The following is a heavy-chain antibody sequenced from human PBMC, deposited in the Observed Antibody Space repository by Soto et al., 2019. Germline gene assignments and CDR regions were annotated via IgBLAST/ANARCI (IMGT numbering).Heavy chain of an antibody. D-gene: IGHD5-12*01. CDR1: GASVAGGSYY. CDR2: IPSRGRP. CDR3: ARDTYSGYDFGL. Sequence: QVQLRESGPGLVKPSQTLSLTCSVSGASVAGGSYYWSWVRQPPGKGLEWIGYIPSRGRPFYNPSLTSRGTNSADTSKNQRSLQLTSVTAADTAVYYCARDTYSGYDFGLWGQGTLVTVSS. V-gene: IGHV4-30-4*01. J-gene: IGHJ5*02.